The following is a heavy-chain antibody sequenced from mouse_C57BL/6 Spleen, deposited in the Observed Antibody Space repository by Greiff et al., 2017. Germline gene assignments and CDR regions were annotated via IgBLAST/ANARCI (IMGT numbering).Heavy chain of an antibody. CDR3: ARKGCDGDAMDY. Sequence: VKLVESGPGLVQPSQSLSITCTVSGFSLTSYGVHWVRQSPGKGLEWLGVIWSGGSTDYHAAFISRLSISKDNSKSQVFFQMNSLQADYTAIYYCARKGCDGDAMDYWGQVTSVTVSS. J-gene: IGHJ4*01. D-gene: IGHD3-3*01. CDR1: GFSLTSYG. CDR2: IWSGGST. V-gene: IGHV2-2*01.